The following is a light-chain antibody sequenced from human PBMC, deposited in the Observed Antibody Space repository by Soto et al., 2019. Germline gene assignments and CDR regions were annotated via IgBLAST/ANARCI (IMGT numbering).Light chain of an antibody. CDR2: GAS. CDR3: QQFFSAGLT. CDR1: ETISTF. Sequence: DIQLTQSPSSLSASLGDSITITCRASETISTFLNWYQVQPGKAPRLLDYGASYLQVGVPVRFTGSGSGTLVTLTIDNIQREDLASYFCQQFFSAGLTFGGGTRVDI. J-gene: IGKJ4*01. V-gene: IGKV1-39*01.